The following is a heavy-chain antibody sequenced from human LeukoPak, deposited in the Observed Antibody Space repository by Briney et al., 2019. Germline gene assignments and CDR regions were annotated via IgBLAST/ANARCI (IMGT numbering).Heavy chain of an antibody. CDR2: INAGNGNT. CDR1: GYTFTGYF. V-gene: IGHV1-3*01. CDR3: ARVQGKGYFDY. J-gene: IGHJ4*02. Sequence: ASVKVSCKASGYTFTGYFMHWVRQAPGQRLEWMGWINAGNGNTKYSQKFQGRVTITRDTSASTAYMELSSLRSEDTAVYYCARVQGKGYFDYWGQGTLVTVSS. D-gene: IGHD3-10*01.